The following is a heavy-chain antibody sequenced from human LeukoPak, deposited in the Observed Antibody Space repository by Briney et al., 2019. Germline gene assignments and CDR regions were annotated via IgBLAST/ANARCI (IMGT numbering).Heavy chain of an antibody. CDR1: GFTFSSYA. J-gene: IGHJ5*02. D-gene: IGHD2-2*01. Sequence: GSLRLSCAASGFTFSSYAMSWVRQAPGKGLEWVSAISGSGGSTYYADSVKGRFTISRDNSKNTLYLQMNSLRAEDTAVYYCAKDPRYCSSTSCHTWGQGTLVTVSS. V-gene: IGHV3-23*01. CDR3: AKDPRYCSSTSCHT. CDR2: ISGSGGST.